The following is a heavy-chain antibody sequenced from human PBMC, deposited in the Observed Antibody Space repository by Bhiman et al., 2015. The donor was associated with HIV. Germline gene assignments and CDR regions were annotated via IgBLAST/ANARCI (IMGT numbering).Heavy chain of an antibody. V-gene: IGHV3-9*01. CDR2: ISWNGGSL. J-gene: IGHJ4*02. CDR1: GFIFDDYG. D-gene: IGHD3-22*01. Sequence: EEQLEESGGGLVQPGRSLRLSCAASGFIFDDYGMHWVRQVPGKGLEWVAGISWNGGSLDYADSVKGRFTISRDNDKNSLYLQMNSLRAEDTAVYYCARVGISSGWPSFDYWGQGTLVTVSS. CDR3: ARVGISSGWPSFDY.